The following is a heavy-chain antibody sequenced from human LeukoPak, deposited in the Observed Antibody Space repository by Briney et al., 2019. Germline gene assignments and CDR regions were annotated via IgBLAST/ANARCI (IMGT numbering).Heavy chain of an antibody. J-gene: IGHJ4*02. V-gene: IGHV4-39*07. CDR1: GGSISSSSYY. CDR3: ARYCSSTSCPLDY. D-gene: IGHD2-2*01. CDR2: IYYSGST. Sequence: PSETLSLTCTVAGGSISSSSYYWGCIRQPPGKGLEWIGSIYYSGSTYYNPSLKSRVTISVDTSKNQFSLKLSSVTAADTAVYYCARYCSSTSCPLDYWGQGTLVTVSS.